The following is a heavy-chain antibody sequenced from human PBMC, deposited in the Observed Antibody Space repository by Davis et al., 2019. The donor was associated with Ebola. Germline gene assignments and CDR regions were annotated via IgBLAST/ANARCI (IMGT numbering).Heavy chain of an antibody. J-gene: IGHJ4*02. V-gene: IGHV1-3*01. CDR2: INAGNGNT. D-gene: IGHD3-22*01. CDR3: ARLSSGYYIDY. Sequence: VSVKVSCKASGYTFTSYAMHWVRQAPGQRLEWMGWINAGNGNTKYSQKFQGRVTITRDTSASTAYMELSSLRSEDTAVYYCARLSSGYYIDYWGQGTLVTVSS. CDR1: GYTFTSYA.